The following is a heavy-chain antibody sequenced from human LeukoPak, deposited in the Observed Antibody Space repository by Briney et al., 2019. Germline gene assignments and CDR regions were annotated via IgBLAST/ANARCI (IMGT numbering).Heavy chain of an antibody. CDR3: ARTIPYSSGRQHPGKYYFDF. Sequence: AGGSLRLSCAASGFTVSSNYLSWVRQAPGKGLEWVSVIYSGGSTYYAKSVKGPFTISRDNSKNTLYLQMNSLRAEDTAVYFCARTIPYSSGRQHPGKYYFDFWGQGTLVTVSS. J-gene: IGHJ4*02. CDR2: IYSGGST. D-gene: IGHD3-10*01. V-gene: IGHV3-53*01. CDR1: GFTVSSNY.